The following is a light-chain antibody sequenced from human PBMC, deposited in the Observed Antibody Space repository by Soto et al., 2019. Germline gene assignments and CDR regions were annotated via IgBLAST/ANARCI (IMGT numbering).Light chain of an antibody. V-gene: IGKV3-11*01. CDR1: QSLHSF. Sequence: EKGVTKSPVTLSLYQGERVTLSCRASQSLHSFLTWYQQKPGQAPRPLIYDASKRATGVPDRISGSGSGTDYTLTIFFLQPEDVIPYCSQLSSFPPHPFGHVTRLDI. CDR3: QLSSFPPHP. J-gene: IGKJ5*01. CDR2: DAS.